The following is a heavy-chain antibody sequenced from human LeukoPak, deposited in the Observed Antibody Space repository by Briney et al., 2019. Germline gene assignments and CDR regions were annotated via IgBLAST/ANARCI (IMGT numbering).Heavy chain of an antibody. CDR1: GFTFSSYA. Sequence: GGSLRLSCAASGFTFSSYAMSWVRQAPGKGLEWVSAISGSGGSTYYADSAKGRFTISRDNSKNTLYLQMNSLRAEDTAVYYCAKDWYYDFWSGYSYFDYWGQGTLVTVSS. CDR2: ISGSGGST. CDR3: AKDWYYDFWSGYSYFDY. D-gene: IGHD3-3*01. J-gene: IGHJ4*02. V-gene: IGHV3-23*01.